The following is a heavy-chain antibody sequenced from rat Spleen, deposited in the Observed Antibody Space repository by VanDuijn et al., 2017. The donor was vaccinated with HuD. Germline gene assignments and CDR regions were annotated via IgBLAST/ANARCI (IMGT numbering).Heavy chain of an antibody. CDR1: GYSITNNY. D-gene: IGHD1-6*01. J-gene: IGHJ2*01. CDR2: ISYSGST. V-gene: IGHV3-1*01. Sequence: QLQESGPGLVKPSQSLSLTCSVTGYSITNNYWAWIRQFPGNKMAWMGYISYSGSTNYNPSLKSRISITRDTSKNQFFLQLNSVTTEDTATYYCARGGFFRYWGQGVMVTVSS. CDR3: ARGGFFRY.